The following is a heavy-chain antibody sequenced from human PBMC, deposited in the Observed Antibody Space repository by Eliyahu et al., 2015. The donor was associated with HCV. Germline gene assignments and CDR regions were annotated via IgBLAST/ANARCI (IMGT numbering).Heavy chain of an antibody. V-gene: IGHV3-15*01. CDR1: GFTXSNAW. CDR2: IKSKTDGGTT. D-gene: IGHD1-26*01. Sequence: EVQLVESGGGLVKPGGSLRLSCAASGFTXSNAWXSWVRQAPGKGLEWFGRIKSKTDGGTTDYAAPVKGRFTISRDDSKNTLYLQMNSLKTEDTAVYYCTTDMIVGATYVDYWGQGTLVTVSS. J-gene: IGHJ4*02. CDR3: TTDMIVGATYVDY.